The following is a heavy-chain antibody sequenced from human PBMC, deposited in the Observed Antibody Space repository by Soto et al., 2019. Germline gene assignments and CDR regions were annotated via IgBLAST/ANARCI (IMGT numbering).Heavy chain of an antibody. J-gene: IGHJ3*02. CDR1: GYNFTSYW. V-gene: IGHV5-10-1*01. CDR2: LDPSDSYV. D-gene: IGHD5-18*01. CDR3: ARHRTAMTIDLFDI. Sequence: GESLKISCKGSGYNFTSYWITWVRQRPGKGLEWMGRLDPSDSYVNYGPSFQGHVTISDDKSISVAFLQWNKLKTSDTAMYYCARHRTAMTIDLFDIWGQGTMVT.